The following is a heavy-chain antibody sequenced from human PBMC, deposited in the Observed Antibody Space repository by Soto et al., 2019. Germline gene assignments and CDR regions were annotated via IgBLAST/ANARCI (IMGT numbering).Heavy chain of an antibody. Sequence: GDSLKISCKTSGSAFTKYGIRWVRQAPGQGLEWMGWISADNGNTNYAQNIQGRVTMSTDTSTSTAYMELRSLRSGDTAVYYCARRGVLPDYWGQGTLVTVSS. D-gene: IGHD3-10*01. CDR1: GSAFTKYG. J-gene: IGHJ4*02. CDR2: ISADNGNT. V-gene: IGHV1-18*01. CDR3: ARRGVLPDY.